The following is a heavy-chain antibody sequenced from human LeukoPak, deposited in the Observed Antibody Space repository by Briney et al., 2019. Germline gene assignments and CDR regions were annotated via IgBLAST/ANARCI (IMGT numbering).Heavy chain of an antibody. CDR2: INPNSGGT. J-gene: IGHJ4*02. D-gene: IGHD3-9*01. Sequence: GASVKVSCKASGYSFTSHYMHWVRQAPGQGLEWMGWINPNSGGTNYAQKFQGRVTMTRDTSISTAYMELSRLRSDDTAVYYCARDISYYFDSWGQGTLVTVSS. CDR1: GYSFTSHY. CDR3: ARDISYYFDS. V-gene: IGHV1-2*02.